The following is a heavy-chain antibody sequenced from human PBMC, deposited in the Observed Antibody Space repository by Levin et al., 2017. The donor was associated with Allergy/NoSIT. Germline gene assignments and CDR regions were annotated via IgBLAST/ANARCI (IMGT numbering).Heavy chain of an antibody. CDR2: INHSGST. V-gene: IGHV4-34*01. J-gene: IGHJ2*01. CDR3: ASLVVIAAAGLPQNQPYGSYWYFDL. CDR1: GGSFSGYY. Sequence: SQTLSLTCAVYGGSFSGYYWSWIRQPPGKGLEWIGEINHSGSTNYNPSLKSRVTISVDTSKNQFSLKLSSVTAADTAVYYCASLVVIAAAGLPQNQPYGSYWYFDLWGRGTLVTVSS. D-gene: IGHD6-13*01.